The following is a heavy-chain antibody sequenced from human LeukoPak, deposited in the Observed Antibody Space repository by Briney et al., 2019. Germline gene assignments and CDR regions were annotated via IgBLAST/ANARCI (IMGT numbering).Heavy chain of an antibody. CDR2: ISYDGSNK. CDR3: ASLKVVTGKLGSY. D-gene: IGHD4-23*01. CDR1: GFTFSSYA. V-gene: IGHV3-30*04. Sequence: TGGSLRLSCAASGFTFSSYAMHWVRQAPGKGGEGVAVISYDGSNKYYADSVKGRFTISRDNSKNTLYLQMNSLRAEDTAVYYCASLKVVTGKLGSYWGQGTLVTVSS. J-gene: IGHJ4*02.